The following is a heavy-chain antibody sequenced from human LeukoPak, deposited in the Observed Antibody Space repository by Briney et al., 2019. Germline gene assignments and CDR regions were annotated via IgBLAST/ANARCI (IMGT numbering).Heavy chain of an antibody. CDR3: ARAWAAAHFDY. V-gene: IGHV4-30-2*01. J-gene: IGHJ4*02. Sequence: SETLSLTCAVSGGSISSGGYSWSWIRQPPGKGLEWIGYIYHSGSTYYNPSLKSRVTISVDRSKNQFSLKLSSVTAADTAVYCARAWAAAHFDYWGQGTLVTVSS. D-gene: IGHD6-13*01. CDR2: IYHSGST. CDR1: GGSISSGGYS.